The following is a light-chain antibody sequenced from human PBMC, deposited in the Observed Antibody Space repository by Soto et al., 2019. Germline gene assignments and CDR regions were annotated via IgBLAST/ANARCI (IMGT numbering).Light chain of an antibody. CDR3: QQRSNWRST. V-gene: IGKV3-11*01. Sequence: EIVLTQSPATLSLSPGERATLSCRASQSVISYLAWYQQKPGQAPSLLIYDASSRATGIQARFSGSGSGTDFTLTISSLEPEDFAVYYCQQRSNWRSTFGQGTRLEIK. CDR1: QSVISY. CDR2: DAS. J-gene: IGKJ5*01.